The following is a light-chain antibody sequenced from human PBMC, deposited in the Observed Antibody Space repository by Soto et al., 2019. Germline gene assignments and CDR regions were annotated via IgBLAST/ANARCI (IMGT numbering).Light chain of an antibody. J-gene: IGKJ1*01. CDR2: GAS. CDR3: QQYASSVT. V-gene: IGKV3-20*01. Sequence: EIVLTQSPASLSLSLGERATLSCRASQSVDSAFFAWYQQTPGQPPRLLIHGASRRAAGIPDRFSGSGSGTYFSLTISRLATEDFAVYYCQQYASSVTFGQGTKVEI. CDR1: QSVDSAF.